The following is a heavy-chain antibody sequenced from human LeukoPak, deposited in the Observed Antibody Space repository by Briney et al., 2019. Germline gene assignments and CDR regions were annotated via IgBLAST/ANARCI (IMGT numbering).Heavy chain of an antibody. V-gene: IGHV3-7*01. CDR1: GFTFSSYW. J-gene: IGHJ6*03. CDR2: IKQDGSER. CDR3: ARGAGTNSLANYYYYYMDV. Sequence: GGSLRLSCAASGFTFSSYWMSWVRQAPGKGLEWVANIKQDGSERYYVDSVKGRFTISRDNAKNSLYLQMNSLRAEDTAVYYCARGAGTNSLANYYYYYMDVWGKGTTVTVSS. D-gene: IGHD3-10*01.